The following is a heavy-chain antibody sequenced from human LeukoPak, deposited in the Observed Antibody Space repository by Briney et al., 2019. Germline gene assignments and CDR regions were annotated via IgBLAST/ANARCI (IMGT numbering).Heavy chain of an antibody. CDR3: ARGRKSWYYGSGSYYDRNGNWLDP. CDR2: INHSGST. V-gene: IGHV4-34*01. J-gene: IGHJ5*02. CDR1: GGSFSGYY. D-gene: IGHD3-10*01. Sequence: ETLSLTCAVYGGSFSGYYWSWIRQPPGKGLEWIGEINHSGSTNYNPSLKSRVTISVDTSKNQFSLKLSSVTAADTAVYYCARGRKSWYYGSGSYYDRNGNWLDPWGQGTLVTVSS.